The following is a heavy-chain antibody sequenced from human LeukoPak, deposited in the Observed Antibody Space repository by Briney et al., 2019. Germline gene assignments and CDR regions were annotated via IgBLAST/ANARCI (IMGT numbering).Heavy chain of an antibody. CDR3: ARHEAQDFDY. CDR1: GGSISSSNYY. CDR2: IYYSGTT. Sequence: SETLSLTCTVSGGSISSSNYYWGWIRQPPGKGLEWIGSIYYSGTTYYSSSLKSRVIISVDTSKNQFSLKLSSVTATDTAVYYCARHEAQDFDYWGHGTLVTVSS. V-gene: IGHV4-39*01. J-gene: IGHJ4*01.